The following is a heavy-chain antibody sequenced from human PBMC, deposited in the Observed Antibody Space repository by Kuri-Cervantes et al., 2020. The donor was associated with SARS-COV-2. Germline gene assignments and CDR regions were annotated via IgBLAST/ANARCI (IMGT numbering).Heavy chain of an antibody. CDR1: GFTFSSYA. V-gene: IGHV3-23*01. CDR2: ISGSGGST. CDR3: AKDISSGYYFDAFDI. J-gene: IGHJ3*02. Sequence: GESLKISYAASGFTFSSYAMSWVRQAPGKGLEWVSAISGSGGSTYYADSVKGRFTISRDNSKNTLYLQMNSLRAEDTAVYYCAKDISSGYYFDAFDIWGQGTMVTVSS. D-gene: IGHD3-22*01.